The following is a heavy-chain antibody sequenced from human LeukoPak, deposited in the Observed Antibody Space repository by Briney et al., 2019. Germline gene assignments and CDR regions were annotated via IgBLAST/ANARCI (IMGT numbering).Heavy chain of an antibody. V-gene: IGHV3-30-3*01. Sequence: AGGSLRLSCAASGFAFSGYAMYWVRQTPGKGLEWVAVISHDGSKTYCADSVKGRFTISRDNSKSTLYLQMSSLRAEDTAVYYCARGAPPDYWGQGTLVTVSS. CDR3: ARGAPPDY. CDR2: ISHDGSKT. J-gene: IGHJ4*02. CDR1: GFAFSGYA.